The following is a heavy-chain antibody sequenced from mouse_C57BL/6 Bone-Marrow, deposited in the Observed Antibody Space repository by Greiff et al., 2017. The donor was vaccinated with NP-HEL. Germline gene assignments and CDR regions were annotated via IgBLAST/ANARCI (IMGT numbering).Heavy chain of an antibody. CDR1: GYTFTSYW. CDR2: IDPSDSYT. J-gene: IGHJ3*01. D-gene: IGHD1-1*01. CDR3: ARDYYYGSSTGFAY. Sequence: QVQLQQPGAELVKPGASVKLSCKASGYTFTSYWMQWVKQRPGQGLEWIGEIDPSDSYTNYNQKFKGKATLTVDTSSSTAYMQLSSLTSEDSAVYYCARDYYYGSSTGFAYWGQGTLVTVSA. V-gene: IGHV1-50*01.